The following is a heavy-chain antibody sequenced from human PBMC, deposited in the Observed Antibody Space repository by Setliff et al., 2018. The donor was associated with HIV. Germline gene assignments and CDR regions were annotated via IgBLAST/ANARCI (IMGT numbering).Heavy chain of an antibody. CDR3: RIPPNGGRSFDV. D-gene: IGHD2-8*01. V-gene: IGHV3-23*01. Sequence: PGGSLRLSCAAIGFSFSSYAMTWVRQAPGKGLECVSYITDSGAYYADSVKGRFIISRDTSKNTLYLQLNSLRAEDTAVYYCRIPPNGGRSFDVWGQGTMVTVSS. CDR1: GFSFSSYA. CDR2: ITDSGA. J-gene: IGHJ3*01.